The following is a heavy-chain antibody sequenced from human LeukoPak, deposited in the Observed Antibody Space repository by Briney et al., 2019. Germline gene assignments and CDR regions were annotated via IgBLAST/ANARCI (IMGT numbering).Heavy chain of an antibody. CDR3: ARGDWTGNWFDP. D-gene: IGHD2-21*02. CDR1: GGSISSYY. J-gene: IGHJ5*02. Sequence: SETLSLTCTVSGGSISSYYWSWIRQPAGKGLEWIGRIYTSGSTNYNPSLKSRVTISVDTSKNQCSVKLSSVTAADTAVYYCARGDWTGNWFDPWGQGTLVTVSS. V-gene: IGHV4-4*07. CDR2: IYTSGST.